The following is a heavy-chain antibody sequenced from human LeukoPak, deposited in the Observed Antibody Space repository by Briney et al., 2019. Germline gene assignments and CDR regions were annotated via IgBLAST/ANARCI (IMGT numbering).Heavy chain of an antibody. D-gene: IGHD4-17*01. CDR2: ISAHNGNT. V-gene: IGHV1-18*01. CDR3: ARDAPDYGDYRELDY. CDR1: GYSFVLYG. Sequence: ASVNVSCKASGYSFVLYGISWVRQAPGQGVEWMGWISAHNGNTKNAQKIQGRVTMTTDTSTSTAYMELRSLGSDDTAVYYCARDAPDYGDYRELDYWGQGTLVTVSS. J-gene: IGHJ4*02.